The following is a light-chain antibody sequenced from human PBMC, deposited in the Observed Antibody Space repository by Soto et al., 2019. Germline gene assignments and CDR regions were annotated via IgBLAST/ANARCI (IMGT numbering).Light chain of an antibody. CDR1: SSNIGSNY. Sequence: QSVLTQPPSASGTPGQRVTISCSGSSSNIGSNYVYWYQQLPGTAPKLLIYRNNQRPSGVPDRFSGSKSGTSASLAISGFRSGEEADYYCAAWDDSLSGGVFGTGTKVTV. V-gene: IGLV1-47*01. CDR3: AAWDDSLSGGV. J-gene: IGLJ1*01. CDR2: RNN.